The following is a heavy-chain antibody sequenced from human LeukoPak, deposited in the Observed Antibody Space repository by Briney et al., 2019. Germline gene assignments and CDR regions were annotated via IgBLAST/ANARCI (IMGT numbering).Heavy chain of an antibody. V-gene: IGHV1-46*01. CDR3: ARDYKNIVVVPAAIPRHYYYYYYMDV. Sequence: GASVKVSCKASGYTFTSYYMHWVRQAPGQGLEWMGIINPSGGSTSYAQKFQGRVTMTRDMSTSTVYMELSSLRSEDTAVYYCARDYKNIVVVPAAIPRHYYYYYYMDVWGKGTTVTVSS. D-gene: IGHD2-2*02. J-gene: IGHJ6*03. CDR1: GYTFTSYY. CDR2: INPSGGST.